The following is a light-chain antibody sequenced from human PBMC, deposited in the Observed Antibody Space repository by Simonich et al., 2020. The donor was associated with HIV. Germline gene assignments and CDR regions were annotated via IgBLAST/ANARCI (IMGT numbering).Light chain of an antibody. CDR3: QQSYSTPMYT. V-gene: IGKV1-39*01. CDR2: DAS. Sequence: DIQMTQSPSSLSASVGDRVTITCQASQDISNYLNWYQQKPGKAPEFLIYDASNLETGVPSRFSGSGSGTDFTLTISSLQPEDFATYYCQQSYSTPMYTFGQGTKLEIK. CDR1: QDISNY. J-gene: IGKJ2*01.